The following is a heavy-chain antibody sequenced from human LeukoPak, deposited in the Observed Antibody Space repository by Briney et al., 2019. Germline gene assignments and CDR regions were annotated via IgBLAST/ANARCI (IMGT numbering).Heavy chain of an antibody. CDR3: ARSGYSGFDY. V-gene: IGHV4-59*01. D-gene: IGHD3-22*01. Sequence: PSETLSLTCTVSGGSISSYYWSWIRQPPGKGLEWIGYIYYSGSANYNPSLKSRVTISVDTSKNQFSLKLSSVTAADTAVYYCARSGYSGFDYWGQGTLVTVSS. CDR1: GGSISSYY. CDR2: IYYSGSA. J-gene: IGHJ4*02.